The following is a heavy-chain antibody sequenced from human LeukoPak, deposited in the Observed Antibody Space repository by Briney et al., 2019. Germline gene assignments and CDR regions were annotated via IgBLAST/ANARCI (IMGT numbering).Heavy chain of an antibody. J-gene: IGHJ4*02. Sequence: PGGSLRLSCAASGFTFSSYGMHWVRQAPGKGLEWVAVISYDGSNKYYADSVKGRFTISRDNSKNTLYLQMNSLRAEDTAVYYCAKDRGLRYERGEFDYWGQGTLVTVSS. CDR2: ISYDGSNK. V-gene: IGHV3-30*18. D-gene: IGHD3-9*01. CDR3: AKDRGLRYERGEFDY. CDR1: GFTFSSYG.